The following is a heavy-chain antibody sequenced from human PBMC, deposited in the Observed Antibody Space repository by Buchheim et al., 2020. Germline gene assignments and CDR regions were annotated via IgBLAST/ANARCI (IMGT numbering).Heavy chain of an antibody. D-gene: IGHD3-10*01. CDR3: AEGVVTMVQGVNIGPNWFDP. J-gene: IGHJ5*02. V-gene: IGHV3-23*01. CDR2: IDGSGGIL. CDR1: GFPFSTYA. Sequence: EVQLLESGGALVQPGGSLRLSCAASGFPFSTYAMSWVRQTPGKGLDWVSGIDGSGGILYYADSVKGRFTISRDNSKNTLHLQMNSLRVEDTAVYYCAEGVVTMVQGVNIGPNWFDPWGQGTL.